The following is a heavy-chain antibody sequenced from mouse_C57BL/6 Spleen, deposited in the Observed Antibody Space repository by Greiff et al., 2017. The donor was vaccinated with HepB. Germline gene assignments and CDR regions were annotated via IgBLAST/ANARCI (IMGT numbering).Heavy chain of an antibody. CDR2: IDPTDSYT. D-gene: IGHD3-2*02. Sequence: QVQLKQPGAELVKPGASVKLSCKASGYTFTSYWMQWVKQRPGQGLEWIGEIDPTDSYTNYNQKFKGKATLTVDTSSSTAYMQLSSLTSEDSAVYYCASETAQATYFDYWGQGTTLTVSS. CDR1: GYTFTSYW. V-gene: IGHV1-50*01. CDR3: ASETAQATYFDY. J-gene: IGHJ2*01.